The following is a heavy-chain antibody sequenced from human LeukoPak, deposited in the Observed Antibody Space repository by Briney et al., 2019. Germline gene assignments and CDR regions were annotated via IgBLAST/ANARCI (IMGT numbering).Heavy chain of an antibody. CDR3: ARQLERRYYYYMDV. Sequence: ASVKVSCKVSGYTLTELSMHWVQQAPGKGLEWMGGFDPEDGETIYAQKFQGRVTITADESTSTAYMELSSLRSEDTAVYYCARQLERRYYYYMDVWGKGTTVTVSS. J-gene: IGHJ6*03. CDR1: GYTLTELS. CDR2: FDPEDGET. V-gene: IGHV1-24*01. D-gene: IGHD1-1*01.